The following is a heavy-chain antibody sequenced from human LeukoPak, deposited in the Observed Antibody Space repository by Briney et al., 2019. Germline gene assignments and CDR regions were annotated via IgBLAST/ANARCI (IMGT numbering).Heavy chain of an antibody. J-gene: IGHJ4*02. CDR3: ASHSSSWSFDY. V-gene: IGHV4-30-2*01. CDR1: GGSISSGGYY. D-gene: IGHD6-13*01. Sequence: SETLSLTCTVSGGSISSGGYYWSWIRQPPGKGLEWIGYIYHSGSTYYNPSLKSRVTISVDRSKNQFSLKLSSVTAADTAVYYGASHSSSWSFDYWGQGTLVTVSS. CDR2: IYHSGST.